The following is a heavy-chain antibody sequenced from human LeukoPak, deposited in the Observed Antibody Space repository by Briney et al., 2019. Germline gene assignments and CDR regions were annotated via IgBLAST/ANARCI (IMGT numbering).Heavy chain of an antibody. J-gene: IGHJ4*02. Sequence: GGSLRLSCAASGLAFSAYKMHWVRQAPRKGLVWVSRISTDGYTTDYADFVQGRFTASRDSTKNTWSLEMNSLRAEDTAVYYCVVGGSPGYWGQGTLVTVSS. CDR2: ISTDGYTT. CDR1: GLAFSAYK. V-gene: IGHV3-74*01. D-gene: IGHD2-15*01. CDR3: VVGGSPGY.